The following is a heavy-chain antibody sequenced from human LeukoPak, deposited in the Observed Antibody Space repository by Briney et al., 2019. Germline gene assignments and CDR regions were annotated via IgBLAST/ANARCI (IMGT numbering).Heavy chain of an antibody. CDR2: ISVGAEYI. D-gene: IGHD3-3*01. V-gene: IGHV3-23*01. J-gene: IGHJ4*02. CDR3: ASGPPFLKYFEY. CDR1: GFTFSTYV. Sequence: GGSLRLSCAASGFTFSTYVMNWFRQAPGEGLEWVSTISVGAEYIFYADSVKGRFTISRDDSNNALYLQMHSLRAEDTALYYCASGPPFLKYFEYWGQGTLFTVSS.